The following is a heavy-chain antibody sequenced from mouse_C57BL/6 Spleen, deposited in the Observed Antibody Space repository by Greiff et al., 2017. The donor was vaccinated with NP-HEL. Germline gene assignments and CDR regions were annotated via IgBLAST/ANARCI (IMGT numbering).Heavy chain of an antibody. CDR1: GYAFSSSW. CDR2: IYPGDGDT. J-gene: IGHJ4*01. CDR3: ARDSLYYAMDY. V-gene: IGHV1-82*01. Sequence: VQLKESGPELVKPGASVKISCKASGYAFSSSWMNWVKQRPGKGLEWIGRIYPGDGDTNYNGKFKGKATLTADKSSSTAYMQLSSLTSEDSAVYFCARDSLYYAMDYWGQGTSVTVSS.